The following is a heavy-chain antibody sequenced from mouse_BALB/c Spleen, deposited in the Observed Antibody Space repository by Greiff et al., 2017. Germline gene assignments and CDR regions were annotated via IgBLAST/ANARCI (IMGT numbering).Heavy chain of an antibody. J-gene: IGHJ2*01. CDR1: GFTFSSYT. Sequence: EVNLVESGGGLVKPGGSLKLPCAASGFTFSSYTMSWVRQTPEKRLEWVATISSGGSYTYYPDSVKGRFTISRDNAKNTLYLQMSSLKSEDTAMYYCTRGGYYGSSHYYFDYWGQGTTLTVSS. CDR2: ISSGGSYT. CDR3: TRGGYYGSSHYYFDY. V-gene: IGHV5-6-4*01. D-gene: IGHD1-1*01.